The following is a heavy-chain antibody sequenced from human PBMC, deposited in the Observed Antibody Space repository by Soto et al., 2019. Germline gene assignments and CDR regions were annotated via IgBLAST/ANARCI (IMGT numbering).Heavy chain of an antibody. V-gene: IGHV4-59*12. Sequence: PSETLSLTCTVSGGSISSYYWSWMRQPPGKGLEWIGYINYSGSTNYNPSLKSRVTISVDTSKNQFSLKLSSVTAADTAVYYCARVGFRYFDWRGYFDYWGQGTLVTVSS. CDR2: INYSGST. D-gene: IGHD3-9*01. CDR1: GGSISSYY. J-gene: IGHJ4*02. CDR3: ARVGFRYFDWRGYFDY.